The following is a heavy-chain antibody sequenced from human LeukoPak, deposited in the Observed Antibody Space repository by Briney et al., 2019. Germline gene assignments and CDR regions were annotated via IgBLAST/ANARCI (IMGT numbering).Heavy chain of an antibody. V-gene: IGHV4-59*11. Sequence: PSETLSLTCTVSGGSISSHYWSWIRQPPGKGLEWIGYIYYSGSTNYNPSLKSRVTISADTSKNQFSLKLSSVTAADTAVYYCARISSSYYYYYMDVWGKGTTVTVSS. J-gene: IGHJ6*03. CDR2: IYYSGST. D-gene: IGHD2-15*01. CDR1: GGSISSHY. CDR3: ARISSSYYYYYMDV.